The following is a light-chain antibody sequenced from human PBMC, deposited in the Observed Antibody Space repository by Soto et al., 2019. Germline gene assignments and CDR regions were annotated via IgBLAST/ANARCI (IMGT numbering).Light chain of an antibody. V-gene: IGKV3-20*01. CDR1: ETVSTN. CDR3: QQYGSSGT. CDR2: GAS. Sequence: ETVLTQSPATLSVSPGERVTLSCRASETVSTNLAWYQQKPGQAPRLLIYGASNRATGIPDRFSGSGSGTDXILAISSIAPEDFAVYYCQQYGSSGTFGQGTKVDI. J-gene: IGKJ1*01.